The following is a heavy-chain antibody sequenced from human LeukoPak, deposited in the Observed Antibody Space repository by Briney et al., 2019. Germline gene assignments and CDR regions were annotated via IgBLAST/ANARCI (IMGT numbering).Heavy chain of an antibody. J-gene: IGHJ3*02. D-gene: IGHD6-19*01. V-gene: IGHV3-7*03. Sequence: PGGSLRLSCAASGFTLRNYWMSWVRQAPGKGLEWVANINPDGSEKYYADSVKGRFAISRDNAENSLYLQMNSLRAEDTAVYYCAKVQWLVPTGAFDIWGQGTMVTVSS. CDR1: GFTLRNYW. CDR3: AKVQWLVPTGAFDI. CDR2: INPDGSEK.